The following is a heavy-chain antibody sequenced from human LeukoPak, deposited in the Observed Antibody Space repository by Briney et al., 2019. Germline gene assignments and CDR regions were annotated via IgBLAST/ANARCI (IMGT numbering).Heavy chain of an antibody. CDR2: IYHSGST. Sequence: PSETLSLTCAVSGGSISSSNWWSWVRQPPGKGLEWIGEIYHSGSTNYNPSLKSRVTISVDKSKNQFSLRLSSVTAADTAVYYCAIAGGITIFGVVSHWGQGTLVTVSS. J-gene: IGHJ4*02. CDR3: AIAGGITIFGVVSH. CDR1: GGSISSSNW. D-gene: IGHD3-3*01. V-gene: IGHV4-4*02.